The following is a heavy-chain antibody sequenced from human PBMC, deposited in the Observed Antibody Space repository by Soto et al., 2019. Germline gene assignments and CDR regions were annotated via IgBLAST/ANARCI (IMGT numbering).Heavy chain of an antibody. CDR3: ARGYGGYFDD. J-gene: IGHJ4*02. V-gene: IGHV1-69*01. D-gene: IGHD4-17*01. Sequence: QVQLVQSGPEVKKPGTSVKVSCKASGVTVNRFAVTWVRKAPGQGFQWLGGIPPLFETTNHAQNFRGRATSTADEATTTSYLAMRGRASEDTAVSYCARGYGGYFDDWGQGTLVIVSS. CDR1: GVTVNRFA. CDR2: IPPLFETT.